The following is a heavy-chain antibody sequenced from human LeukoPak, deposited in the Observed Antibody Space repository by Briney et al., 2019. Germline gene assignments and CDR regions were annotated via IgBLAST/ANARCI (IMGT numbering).Heavy chain of an antibody. CDR3: APLYCSGGSCYPRSLYYYYYMDV. V-gene: IGHV3-74*01. CDR1: GFTFSSYW. CDR2: INSDGSST. D-gene: IGHD2-15*01. J-gene: IGHJ6*03. Sequence: TGGSLRLSCAASGFTFSSYWMHWVRQAPGKGLVWVSPINSDGSSTSYADSVKGRFTISRDNAKNTLYLQMNSLRAEDTAVYYCAPLYCSGGSCYPRSLYYYYYMDVWGKGTTVTVSS.